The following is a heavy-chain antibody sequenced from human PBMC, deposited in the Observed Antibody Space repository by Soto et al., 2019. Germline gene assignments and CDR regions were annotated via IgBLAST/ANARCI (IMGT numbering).Heavy chain of an antibody. V-gene: IGHV1-69*12. J-gene: IGHJ6*02. CDR2: TIPIFRTA. Sequence: QVQLVQSGAEVKKPGSSVKVSCKASGGTFNSYAISWVRQAPGQGLEWMGGTIPIFRTADYAQKFQGRVTITADESTSTAYMELSSLRSEDTAVYYCASQQLGPSYYYGRAVWGQGTTVTVSS. D-gene: IGHD6-6*01. CDR3: ASQQLGPSYYYGRAV. CDR1: GGTFNSYA.